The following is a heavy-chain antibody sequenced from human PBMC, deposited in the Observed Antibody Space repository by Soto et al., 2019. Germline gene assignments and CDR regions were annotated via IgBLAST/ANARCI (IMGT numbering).Heavy chain of an antibody. CDR1: GGTFSSYA. V-gene: IGHV1-69*01. D-gene: IGHD3-22*01. CDR3: ARGGPYYYDSSGYISH. CDR2: IIPIFGTA. J-gene: IGHJ4*02. Sequence: QVQLVQSGAEVKKPGSSVKVSCKASGGTFSSYAISWVRQAPGQGLEWMGGIIPIFGTANYAQKFQGRVTITADESTSTAYMELSSLRSGDTAVYYWARGGPYYYDSSGYISHWGQGTLVTVSS.